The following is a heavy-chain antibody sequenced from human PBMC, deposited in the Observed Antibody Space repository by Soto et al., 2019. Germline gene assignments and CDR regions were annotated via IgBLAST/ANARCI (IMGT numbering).Heavy chain of an antibody. CDR3: PKGATSRFDY. Sequence: PGEALKISCQGSGYRFTSSWIVWGRQMPGKGLEWVGNFDHSDSDVKYSPSFEGRVTISADNSINTAYLQWLNLKASDTASYYCPKGATSRFDYWGQGTRVTVSS. CDR2: FDHSDSDV. CDR1: GYRFTSSW. V-gene: IGHV5-51*01. J-gene: IGHJ4*02.